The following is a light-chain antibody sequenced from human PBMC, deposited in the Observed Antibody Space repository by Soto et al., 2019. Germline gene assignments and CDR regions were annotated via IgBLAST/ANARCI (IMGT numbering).Light chain of an antibody. CDR3: QQRSNWPPIT. V-gene: IGKV3-11*01. J-gene: IGKJ5*01. CDR2: DAS. CDR1: QSVSSY. Sequence: EIVLTQSPATLSLSPAERATLSCTASQSVSSYLAWYQHKPGQAPRLLIYDASNRATGIPARFSGSGSGTDFTLTISSLEPEAFAVSYCQQRSNWPPITFGQGTRLEI.